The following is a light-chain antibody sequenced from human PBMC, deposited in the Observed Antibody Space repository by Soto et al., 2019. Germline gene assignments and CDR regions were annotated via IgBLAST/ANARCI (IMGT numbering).Light chain of an antibody. Sequence: DIQMTQSPSTLSASVGDRVTITCRASQSISSWLAWYQQKPGKAPKLLIYKASTLKSGVPSRFSGSGSGTEFTLTISSLQPEDFATYYCQQLNSYPITFGQGTRLEI. CDR3: QQLNSYPIT. CDR2: KAS. V-gene: IGKV1-5*03. J-gene: IGKJ5*01. CDR1: QSISSW.